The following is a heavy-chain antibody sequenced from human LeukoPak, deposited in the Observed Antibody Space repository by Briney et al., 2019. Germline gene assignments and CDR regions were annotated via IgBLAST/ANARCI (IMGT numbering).Heavy chain of an antibody. CDR2: INHSGST. J-gene: IGHJ4*02. Sequence: SETLSLTCAVYGGSFSGYYWSWIRQPPGKGLEWIGEINHSGSTNYNPSLKSRVTISVDTSKNQFSLKLSSVTAADTAVYYCARXYYDYVWGSYRPNHFDYWGQGTLVTVSS. V-gene: IGHV4-34*01. CDR3: ARXYYDYVWGSYRPNHFDY. D-gene: IGHD3-16*02. CDR1: GGSFSGYY.